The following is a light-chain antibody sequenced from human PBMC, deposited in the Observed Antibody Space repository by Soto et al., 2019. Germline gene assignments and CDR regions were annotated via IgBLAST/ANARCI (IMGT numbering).Light chain of an antibody. V-gene: IGLV1-40*01. Sequence: QSVLTQPPSVSGAPGQRVTISCTGSSSNIGAGYDVHWYQQLPGTAPKLLIYGNSNRPSGVPDRFSSSKSGTSASLAITGLQAEDEDDYYCQSYDSSLSGLYVFGTGTKLTVL. J-gene: IGLJ1*01. CDR3: QSYDSSLSGLYV. CDR2: GNS. CDR1: SSNIGAGYD.